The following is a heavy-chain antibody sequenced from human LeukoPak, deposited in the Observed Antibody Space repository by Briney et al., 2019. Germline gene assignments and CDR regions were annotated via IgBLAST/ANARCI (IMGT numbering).Heavy chain of an antibody. CDR3: ARGRPGITIFGVVIGGFDY. CDR1: GGSFSGYY. Sequence: PSETLSLTCAVYGGSFSGYYWSWIRQPPGKGLEWIGEINHSGSTNYNPSLKSRVTISVDTSKNQFSLKLSSVTAADTAVYYCARGRPGITIFGVVIGGFDYWGQGTLVTVSS. CDR2: INHSGST. D-gene: IGHD3-3*01. V-gene: IGHV4-34*01. J-gene: IGHJ4*02.